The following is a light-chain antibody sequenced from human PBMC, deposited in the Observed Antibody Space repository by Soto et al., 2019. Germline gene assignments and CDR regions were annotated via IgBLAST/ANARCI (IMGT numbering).Light chain of an antibody. V-gene: IGKV1-27*01. Sequence: DIQMTQSPSSLSAFVGGRVTITCRASQGISNSLAWYQQKPGKGPKLLIYAASTLQSGVPSRFSGSGSGTDFTLTISSLQSEDVATYYCQKYNSAPLTFGPGTKVDIK. CDR1: QGISNS. J-gene: IGKJ3*01. CDR3: QKYNSAPLT. CDR2: AAS.